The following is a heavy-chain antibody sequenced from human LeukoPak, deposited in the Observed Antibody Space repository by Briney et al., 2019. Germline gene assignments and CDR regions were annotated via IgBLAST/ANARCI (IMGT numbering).Heavy chain of an antibody. CDR2: IYYSGST. V-gene: IGHV4-59*01. CDR3: ARVKIAAAVHFDY. D-gene: IGHD6-13*01. J-gene: IGHJ4*02. Sequence: SETLSLTCTVSGGSISSYYWSWIRQPPGKGLEWIGYIYYSGSTNYNPSLKSRVTISVDTSKNQFSLQLSSVTAADTAAYYCARVKIAAAVHFDYWGQGTLVTVSS. CDR1: GGSISSYY.